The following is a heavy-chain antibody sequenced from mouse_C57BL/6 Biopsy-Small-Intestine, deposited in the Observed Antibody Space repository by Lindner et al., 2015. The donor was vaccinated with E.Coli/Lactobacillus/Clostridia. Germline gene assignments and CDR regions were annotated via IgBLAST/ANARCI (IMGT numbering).Heavy chain of an antibody. V-gene: IGHV1-82*01. D-gene: IGHD3-3*01. CDR2: IYPGDGDT. CDR3: ARSVGTYFDY. CDR1: GYAFSSSW. J-gene: IGHJ2*01. Sequence: VQLQESGPELVKPGASVKISCKASGYAFSSSWMNWVKQRPGKGLEWIGRIYPGDGDTNYNGKFKGKATLTADKSSSTAYMQHSSLTSEDSAVYFCARSVGTYFDYWGQGTTLTVSS.